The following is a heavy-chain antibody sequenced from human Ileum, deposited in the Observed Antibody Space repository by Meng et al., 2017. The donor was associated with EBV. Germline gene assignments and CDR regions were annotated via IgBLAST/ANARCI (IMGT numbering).Heavy chain of an antibody. CDR1: GGSISSGGHS. J-gene: IGHJ4*02. V-gene: IGHV4-30-2*01. CDR2: IQHSGST. D-gene: IGHD4-23*01. Sequence: QLVLQDSGSGLVKPSQTSSLTCAVSGGSISSGGHSWSWIRQPPGKGLEWIGDIQHSGSTYYNPSLKSRVTISVDRSRNQFSLKLSSVTAADTAVYYCARAHPVVYFFDYWGQGTLVTVSS. CDR3: ARAHPVVYFFDY.